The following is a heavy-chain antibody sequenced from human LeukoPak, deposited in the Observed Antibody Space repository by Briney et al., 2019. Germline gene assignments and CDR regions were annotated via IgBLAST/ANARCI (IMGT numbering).Heavy chain of an antibody. CDR2: IWYDGSNK. V-gene: IGHV3-33*01. CDR3: VRDLGGRSGH. CDR1: GFTFSSYG. D-gene: IGHD1-26*01. Sequence: PGGSLRLSCAASGFTFSSYGTHWVRQAPGKGLEWVAVIWYDGSNKYYADSVKGRFTISRDNSKNTLYLQMNSLRAEDTAVYYCVRDLGGRSGHWGQGTLVTVSS. J-gene: IGHJ4*02.